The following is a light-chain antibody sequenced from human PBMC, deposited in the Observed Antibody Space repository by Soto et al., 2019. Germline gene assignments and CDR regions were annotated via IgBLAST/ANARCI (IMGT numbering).Light chain of an antibody. J-gene: IGKJ1*01. CDR3: QQYNNWPPWT. V-gene: IGKV3-15*01. Sequence: EIVMTQSPVTLSVSPGERVTLSCRASQSISSNLAWYQQKPGQAPRLLIDGASTRATGIPARFSGSGSGTEFTLTISSLQSEDSAVDDCQQYNNWPPWTFGPGTKVEIK. CDR2: GAS. CDR1: QSISSN.